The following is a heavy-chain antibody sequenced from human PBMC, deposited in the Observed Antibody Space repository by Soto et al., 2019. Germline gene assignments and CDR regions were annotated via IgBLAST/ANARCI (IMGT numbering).Heavy chain of an antibody. CDR2: INHRGST. CDR3: ATVGASTTDSFDI. J-gene: IGHJ3*02. Sequence: VQLQQWGAGLLKPSETLSLTCAVYGGSISGYYWSWIRQPPGKGLEWIGEINHRGSTNYNPSLKIRDTISVDTSKNQFSLKLSSGTAADTAVYYCATVGASTTDSFDIWGQGTMVTVSS. V-gene: IGHV4-34*01. CDR1: GGSISGYY. D-gene: IGHD1-26*01.